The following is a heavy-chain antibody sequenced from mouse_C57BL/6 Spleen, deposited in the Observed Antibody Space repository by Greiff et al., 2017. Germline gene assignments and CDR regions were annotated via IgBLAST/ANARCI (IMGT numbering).Heavy chain of an antibody. V-gene: IGHV1-55*01. CDR3: ARWSGAYAMDY. CDR1: GYTFTSYW. J-gene: IGHJ4*01. D-gene: IGHD4-1*01. Sequence: VQLQQPGAELVKPGASVKMSCKASGYTFTSYWITWVKPSPGQGLEWIGDIYPGSGSTNYNEKFKSKATLTVDASSSTAYMQLSSLTSEDSAVYYCARWSGAYAMDYWGQGTSVTVSS. CDR2: IYPGSGST.